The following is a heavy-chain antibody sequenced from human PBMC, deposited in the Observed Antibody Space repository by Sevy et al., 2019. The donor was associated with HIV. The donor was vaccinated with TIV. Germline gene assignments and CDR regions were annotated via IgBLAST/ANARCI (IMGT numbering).Heavy chain of an antibody. V-gene: IGHV1-69*13. Sequence: ASVKVSCKDSGGTFSSYAISWVRQAPGQGLEWMGGIIPIFGTANYAQKFQGRVTITADESTGTAYMELSSLRSEDTAVYDGARSPKGSSGSYFDYWGQGTLVTVSS. D-gene: IGHD6-19*01. CDR3: ARSPKGSSGSYFDY. CDR1: GGTFSSYA. J-gene: IGHJ4*02. CDR2: IIPIFGTA.